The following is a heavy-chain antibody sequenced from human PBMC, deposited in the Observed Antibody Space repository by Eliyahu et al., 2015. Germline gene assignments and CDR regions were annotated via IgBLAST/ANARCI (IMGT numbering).Heavy chain of an antibody. D-gene: IGHD3-10*01. CDR2: XNPSGGTT. Sequence: QVQLVQSGAEVRKPGASLKVSCXAAGYAFTAXHMHWVRQAPGQGLEWMGIXNPSGGTTSYAQKFQGRITMTRDTSTSTVYMELSSLRSEDTAVYYCVREWVGEFYLDYWGQGTLVTVSS. CDR1: GYAFTAXH. CDR3: VREWVGEFYLDY. J-gene: IGHJ4*02. V-gene: IGHV1-46*01.